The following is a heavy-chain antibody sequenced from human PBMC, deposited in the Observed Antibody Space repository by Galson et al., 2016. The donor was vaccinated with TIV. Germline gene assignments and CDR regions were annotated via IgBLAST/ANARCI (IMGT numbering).Heavy chain of an antibody. D-gene: IGHD6-25*01. V-gene: IGHV3-7*01. J-gene: IGHJ3*02. CDR3: ARELRQDAFDI. CDR1: GFTVSSYW. CDR2: IKHNGYAK. Sequence: SLRLSCAASGFTVSSYWISWVRQAPGKGLEWVANIKHNGYAKYYVDSVRGRFTISRDNAENSLYLLQMNSLRAEDTAVYYCARELRQDAFDIWGQGTMVTVSS.